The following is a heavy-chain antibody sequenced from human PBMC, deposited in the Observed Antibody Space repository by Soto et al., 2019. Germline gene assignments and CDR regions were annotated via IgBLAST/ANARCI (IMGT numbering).Heavy chain of an antibody. D-gene: IGHD5-18*01. J-gene: IGHJ4*01. V-gene: IGHV3-11*05. CDR1: GFIFGDFY. Sequence: GGSLRLSCAASGFIFGDFYMTWIRQAPGKGLEWISEISGTTNYRNYADSVKGRFTVSRENAKNTLYLEMNSLRAEDTAVYFCARDRDTYGHGFFDSWGHGALVTVS. CDR3: ARDRDTYGHGFFDS. CDR2: ISGTTNYR.